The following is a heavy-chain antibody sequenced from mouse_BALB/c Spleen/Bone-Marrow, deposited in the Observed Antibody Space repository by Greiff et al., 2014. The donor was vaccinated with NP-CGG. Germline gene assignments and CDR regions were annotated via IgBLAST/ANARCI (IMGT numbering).Heavy chain of an antibody. CDR1: GYSFTGYN. J-gene: IGHJ4*01. CDR2: IDPYYGGT. D-gene: IGHD6-2*01. Sequence: EVHLVESGPELEKPGASVKISCKASGYSFTGYNMIWVKQSNGKSLEWIGDIDPYYGGTSYNQKFKGKATLTVDKSSSTAYMQLKSLTSEDSAVYYCAKSVSLRAMDYWGQGTSVSVSS. V-gene: IGHV1-39*01. CDR3: AKSVSLRAMDY.